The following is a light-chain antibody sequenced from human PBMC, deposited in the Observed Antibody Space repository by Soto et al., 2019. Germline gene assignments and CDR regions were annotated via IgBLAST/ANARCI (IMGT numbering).Light chain of an antibody. CDR3: QQRSSWPLT. J-gene: IGKJ4*01. V-gene: IGKV3D-20*02. Sequence: VLTQSPATLSLSPGERATLSCVASQSVSRVNLAWYQQKPGLAPRLLIYDASFRATGIPDRFSGSGSGTDFTLTISRLESEDFAVYYCQQRSSWPLTFGGGTKVDIK. CDR1: QSVSRVN. CDR2: DAS.